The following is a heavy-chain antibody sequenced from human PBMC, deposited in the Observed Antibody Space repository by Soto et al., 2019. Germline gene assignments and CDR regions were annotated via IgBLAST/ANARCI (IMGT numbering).Heavy chain of an antibody. Sequence: SETLSLTCAAYGGSFSGYYWSWIRQPPGKGLEWIGEVNHSGSTKYNPSLKSRVSISADTSRSQFSLKLYSVTAADTAVYYCARDLGNYHYAMDVWGQGTTVTVSS. V-gene: IGHV4-34*01. CDR3: ARDLGNYHYAMDV. J-gene: IGHJ6*02. CDR2: VNHSGST. CDR1: GGSFSGYY.